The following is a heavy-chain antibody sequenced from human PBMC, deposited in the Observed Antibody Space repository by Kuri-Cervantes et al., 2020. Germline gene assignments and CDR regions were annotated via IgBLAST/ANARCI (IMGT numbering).Heavy chain of an antibody. V-gene: IGHV3-74*01. CDR1: GFTFSTYY. CDR3: AKKTAPSGDISPFDY. D-gene: IGHD4-17*01. CDR2: ISSDGRST. Sequence: GGSLRLSCEVSGFTFSTYYMHWVRQGPGKGLVWVSRISSDGRSTSYADSVKGRSTISRDNSKNTLYLQMNSLRAEDTAVYYCAKKTAPSGDISPFDYWGQGTLVTVSS. J-gene: IGHJ4*02.